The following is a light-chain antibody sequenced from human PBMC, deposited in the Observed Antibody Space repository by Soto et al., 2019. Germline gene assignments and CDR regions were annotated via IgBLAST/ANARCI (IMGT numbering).Light chain of an antibody. CDR2: LGS. CDR1: QSLLHSNGYNY. Sequence: DIVMTQSPLSLAVTPGEPAPISCRSSQSLLHSNGYNYFDWYLQKPGQSPQLLIYLGSNRAPGVTDRFNGSGSGTDFTLKISRVEAEDVGVYYCMQALQTPLTFGGGTKVEIK. CDR3: MQALQTPLT. J-gene: IGKJ4*01. V-gene: IGKV2-28*01.